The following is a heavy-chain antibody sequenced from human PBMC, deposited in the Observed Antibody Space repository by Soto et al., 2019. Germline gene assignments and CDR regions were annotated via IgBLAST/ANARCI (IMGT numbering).Heavy chain of an antibody. J-gene: IGHJ6*02. Sequence: PGESLKISCKGSGYTFTSYYMHWVRQAPGQGLEWMGIINPSGGSTSYAQKFQGRVTMTRDTSTSTVYMELSSLRSEDTAVYYCARGDSSIAARPSNYYYYGMDVWGQGTTVTVSS. CDR1: GYTFTSYY. CDR2: INPSGGST. D-gene: IGHD6-6*01. CDR3: ARGDSSIAARPSNYYYYGMDV. V-gene: IGHV1-46*01.